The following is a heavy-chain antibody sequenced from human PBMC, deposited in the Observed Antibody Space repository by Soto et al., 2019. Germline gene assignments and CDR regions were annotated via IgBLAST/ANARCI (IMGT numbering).Heavy chain of an antibody. Sequence: PGGSLRLSWVGSGFTFSSYAMRWVRQAPGKGLEWVSAIGSSGANTYYADSVKGRFTISRDNSKNTVYLQMNSLRAEDTAVYYCAKAFGTYYFDYWGQGTVVTVSS. D-gene: IGHD3-10*01. V-gene: IGHV3-23*01. CDR3: AKAFGTYYFDY. CDR1: GFTFSSYA. J-gene: IGHJ4*01. CDR2: IGSSGANT.